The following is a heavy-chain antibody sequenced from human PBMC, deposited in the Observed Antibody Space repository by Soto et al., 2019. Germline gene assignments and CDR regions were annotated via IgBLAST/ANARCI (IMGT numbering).Heavy chain of an antibody. D-gene: IGHD3-16*02. J-gene: IGHJ6*03. CDR2: ISAYNGNT. Sequence: ASVKVSCKASGYTFTSYGISWVRQAPGQGLEGMGWISAYNGNTNYAQKLQGRVTMTTDTSTSTAYMELRSLRSDDTAVYYCAREAYDYIWGSYRYKGPRPYYYMDVWGKGTTVTVS. CDR1: GYTFTSYG. V-gene: IGHV1-18*01. CDR3: AREAYDYIWGSYRYKGPRPYYYMDV.